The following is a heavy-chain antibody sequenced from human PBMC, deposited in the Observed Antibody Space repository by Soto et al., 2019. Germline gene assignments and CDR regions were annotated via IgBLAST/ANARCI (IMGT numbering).Heavy chain of an antibody. CDR3: ASDYCSGICNWFDP. CDR2: INPNSGGT. Sequence: GASEKVSCKASGYTFTAYYMHWVRQAPGQGLEWMGWINPNSGGTHYAQKFQGRVTMTRDTSINTAYMELSRLRSDDTAMYYCASDYCSGICNWFDPWGQGTLVTVSS. V-gene: IGHV1-2*02. CDR1: GYTFTAYY. J-gene: IGHJ5*02. D-gene: IGHD2-15*01.